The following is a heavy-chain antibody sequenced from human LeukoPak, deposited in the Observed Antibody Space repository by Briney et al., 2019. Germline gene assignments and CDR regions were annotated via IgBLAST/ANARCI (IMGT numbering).Heavy chain of an antibody. CDR3: ARGCSSTSCYAGLNPFDY. CDR1: GGSISSYY. J-gene: IGHJ4*02. D-gene: IGHD2-2*01. V-gene: IGHV4-59*01. CDR2: IYYSGST. Sequence: SETLSLTCTVSGGSISSYYWSWIRQPPGKGLEWIGYIYYSGSTNYNPSLKSRVTISVDTSKNQFSLKLSSVTAADTAVYYCARGCSSTSCYAGLNPFDYWGQGTLVTVSS.